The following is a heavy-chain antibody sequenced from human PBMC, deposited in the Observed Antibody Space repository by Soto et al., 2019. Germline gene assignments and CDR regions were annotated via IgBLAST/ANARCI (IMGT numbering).Heavy chain of an antibody. D-gene: IGHD2-15*01. J-gene: IGHJ5*02. CDR1: GYTFTSYY. CDR3: ARDSGPLGGGGCCIDV. Sequence: ASVKVSCKASGYTFTSYYMYWVRQAPGQGLEWMGIINPSGGSTTYAQNFQGRVTMTRDTSTSTVYMELSSLRSEDTAVYYCARDSGPLGGGGCCIDVWGQGTLVTVSS. CDR2: INPSGGST. V-gene: IGHV1-46*01.